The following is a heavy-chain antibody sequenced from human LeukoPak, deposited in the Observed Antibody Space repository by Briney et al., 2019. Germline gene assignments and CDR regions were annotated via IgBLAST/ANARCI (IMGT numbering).Heavy chain of an antibody. D-gene: IGHD5-18*01. CDR1: GYSFTSYW. Sequence: GESLKISCKGSGYSFTSYWIGWVRQLPGKGLEWMGIIYPGDSDTRYSPSFQGQVTISADKSISTAYLQCSSLKASDTAMYDCARILLGYSYGPFDYWGQGILVTVSS. CDR2: IYPGDSDT. V-gene: IGHV5-51*01. J-gene: IGHJ4*02. CDR3: ARILLGYSYGPFDY.